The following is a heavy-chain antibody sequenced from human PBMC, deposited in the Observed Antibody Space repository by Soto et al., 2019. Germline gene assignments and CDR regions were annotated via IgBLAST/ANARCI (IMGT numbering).Heavy chain of an antibody. CDR2: INSDGSVS. D-gene: IGHD2-15*01. Sequence: VQLVESGGGLVQPGGSLRLSCAASGFTFSNYWMYWVRQAPGKGLEWVSRINSDGSVSSYADSVKGRLTISRDNDKNTLYLQMDSLRAEDTAVYYCARGDCVGGSCYSLAGSFYYYMDVWGKGTTVTVFS. CDR1: GFTFSNYW. J-gene: IGHJ6*03. CDR3: ARGDCVGGSCYSLAGSFYYYMDV. V-gene: IGHV3-74*02.